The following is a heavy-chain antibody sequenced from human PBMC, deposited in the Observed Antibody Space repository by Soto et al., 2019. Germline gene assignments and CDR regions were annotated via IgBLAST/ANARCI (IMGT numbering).Heavy chain of an antibody. D-gene: IGHD5-18*01. CDR2: ISYDGSNK. CDR1: GFTFSSYA. J-gene: IGHJ4*02. CDR3: ARSVSRGYSYGSGTPGPFDY. V-gene: IGHV3-30-3*01. Sequence: GGSLRLSCAASGFTFSSYAMHWVRQAPGKGLEWVAVISYDGSNKYYADSVKGRFTISRDNSKNTLYLQMNSLRAEDTAVYYCARSVSRGYSYGSGTPGPFDYWGQGTLVTVSS.